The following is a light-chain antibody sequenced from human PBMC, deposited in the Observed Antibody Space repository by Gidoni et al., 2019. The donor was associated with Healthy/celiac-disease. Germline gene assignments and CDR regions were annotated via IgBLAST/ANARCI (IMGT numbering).Light chain of an antibody. V-gene: IGKV3-11*01. J-gene: IGKJ2*01. Sequence: DIVLTQSPATLSLSPGERATLSCRASQSVSSYLAWYQQKPGQAPRLLIDDASTRATGIPARFSGSWSGTDFTLTISSLEPEDFAVYYCQQRSNWPYTFGQGTKLEIK. CDR1: QSVSSY. CDR2: DAS. CDR3: QQRSNWPYT.